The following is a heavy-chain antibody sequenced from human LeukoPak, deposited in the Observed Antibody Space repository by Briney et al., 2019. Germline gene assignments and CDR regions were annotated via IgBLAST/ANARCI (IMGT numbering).Heavy chain of an antibody. D-gene: IGHD2-21*02. V-gene: IGHV3-48*01. CDR3: ARDPLEVVTASRAFDI. CDR2: ISSSSSTI. J-gene: IGHJ3*02. CDR1: GFTFSSYS. Sequence: PGGSLRLSCAASGFTFSSYSMNWVRQAPGKGLEWVSYISSSSSTIYYADSVKGRFTISRDNAKNSLYLQMNSLRAEDAAVYYCARDPLEVVTASRAFDIWGQGTMATVSS.